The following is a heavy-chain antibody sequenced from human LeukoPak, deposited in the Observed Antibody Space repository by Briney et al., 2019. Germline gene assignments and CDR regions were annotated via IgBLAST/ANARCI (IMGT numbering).Heavy chain of an antibody. Sequence: GGSLRLSCAASGFTFSSYAMSWVRQAPGKGLEWVSAISGSGGSTYYADSVKGRFTISRDNSKNTLYLQMNSLRAEDTAVYYCAKVKIGTTVTSQRGYWFDPWGQGTPVTVSS. V-gene: IGHV3-23*01. CDR3: AKVKIGTTVTSQRGYWFDP. CDR1: GFTFSSYA. CDR2: ISGSGGST. J-gene: IGHJ5*02. D-gene: IGHD4-17*01.